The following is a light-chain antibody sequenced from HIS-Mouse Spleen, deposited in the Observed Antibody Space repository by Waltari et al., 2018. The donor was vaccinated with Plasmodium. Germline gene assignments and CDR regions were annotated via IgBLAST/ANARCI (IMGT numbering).Light chain of an antibody. CDR1: SSDVGSYNL. J-gene: IGLJ3*02. V-gene: IGLV2-23*01. CDR2: EGS. CDR3: CSYAGSSTNWV. Sequence: QSALTQPASVSGSPGQSITISCTGTSSDVGSYNLVSWYQQHPGKAPKLMIYEGSKRTSGVSNRFSGSKAGNTASLTSSGLQAEDEADYYCCSYAGSSTNWVFGGGTKLTVL.